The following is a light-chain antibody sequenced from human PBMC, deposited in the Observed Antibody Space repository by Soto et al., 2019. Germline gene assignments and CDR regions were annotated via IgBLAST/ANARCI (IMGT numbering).Light chain of an antibody. V-gene: IGKV3D-15*01. CDR1: QRISSN. CDR3: QHYNNWPPYT. Sequence: EIVMTQSPDTLSVSPGERATLSCRASQRISSNLAWYQHKPGQAPRLLIYGASTRATGVPARFSGSGSETDFTLTISNLQSEDCAVYYWQHYNNWPPYTFGQGTKLEIK. J-gene: IGKJ2*01. CDR2: GAS.